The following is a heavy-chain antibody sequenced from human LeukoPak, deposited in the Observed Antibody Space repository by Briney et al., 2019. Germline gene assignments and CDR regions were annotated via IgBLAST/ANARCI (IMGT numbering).Heavy chain of an antibody. CDR3: ARQSMVRGVIRWGRYYMDV. CDR2: INHSGST. J-gene: IGHJ6*03. D-gene: IGHD3-10*01. V-gene: IGHV4-34*01. Sequence: PSETLSLTCAVYGGSFSGYYWSWIRQPPGKGLEWIGEINHSGSTNYNPSLKSRVTVSVDTSKNQFSLKLSSVTAADTAVYYCARQSMVRGVIRWGRYYMDVWGKGTTVTISS. CDR1: GGSFSGYY.